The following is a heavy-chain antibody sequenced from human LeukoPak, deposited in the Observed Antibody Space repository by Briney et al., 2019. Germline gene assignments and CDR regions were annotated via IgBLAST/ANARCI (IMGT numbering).Heavy chain of an antibody. CDR1: GFTFSSYS. J-gene: IGHJ4*02. CDR2: ISSSSSYI. Sequence: GGSLRLSCAASGFTFSSYSMNWVRQAPGKGLEWVSSISSSSSYIYYADSVKGRFTISRDNAKNSLYLQMSSLRAKDTAVYYCASNFPGDYWGQGTLVTVSS. CDR3: ASNFPGDY. D-gene: IGHD1-1*01. V-gene: IGHV3-21*01.